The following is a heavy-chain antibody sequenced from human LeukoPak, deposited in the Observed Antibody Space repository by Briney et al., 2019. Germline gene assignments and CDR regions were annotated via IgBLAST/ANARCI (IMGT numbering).Heavy chain of an antibody. V-gene: IGHV3-33*01. CDR1: GFTFSSYG. Sequence: PGGSLRLSCAASGFTFSSYGTHWVRQAPGKGLEWVAVIWYDGSNKYYADSVKGRFTISRDNSKNTLYLQMNSLRAEDTAVYYCAREDIVVVPAAIVGYYGMDVWGQGTTVTVSS. D-gene: IGHD2-2*02. J-gene: IGHJ6*02. CDR2: IWYDGSNK. CDR3: AREDIVVVPAAIVGYYGMDV.